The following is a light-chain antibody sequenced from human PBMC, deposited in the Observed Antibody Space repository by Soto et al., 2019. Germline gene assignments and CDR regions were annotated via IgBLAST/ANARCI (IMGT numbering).Light chain of an antibody. CDR2: RTS. CDR1: QSISSN. Sequence: EIVMTQSPATLSVSPGERATLSCRASQSISSNLAWYQQKPGQAPRLLMFRTSSRATGFPARFSGSGSGTEFNLTISSLQPEDFATYYCQQANSFPLTFGGGTKVDI. V-gene: IGKV3-15*01. J-gene: IGKJ4*01. CDR3: QQANSFPLT.